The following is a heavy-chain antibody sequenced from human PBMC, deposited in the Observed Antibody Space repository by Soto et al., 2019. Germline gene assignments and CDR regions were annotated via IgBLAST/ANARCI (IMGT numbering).Heavy chain of an antibody. V-gene: IGHV1-3*01. CDR2: INAGDGNT. CDR3: VRDGAVAGNINFDF. J-gene: IGHJ4*02. D-gene: IGHD6-19*01. Sequence: ASVKVSCKASGYTFTNYGVHWVRQAPGQSLEWMGWINAGDGNTKYSRNFQGRVTIARATSASTAYMELSSLRSEDTAVYYCVRDGAVAGNINFDFWGQGTLVTVSS. CDR1: GYTFTNYG.